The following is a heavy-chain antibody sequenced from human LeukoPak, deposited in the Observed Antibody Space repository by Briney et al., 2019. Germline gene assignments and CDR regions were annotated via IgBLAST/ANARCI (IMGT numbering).Heavy chain of an antibody. V-gene: IGHV1-69*05. CDR3: AREPWSYYGSGSINWFDP. CDR2: IIPIFGTA. Sequence: ASVKVSCKASGGTFSSYAISWVRQAPGQGLEWMGRIIPIFGTANYAQKFQGRVTITTDESTSTAYMELSSLRSEDMAVYYCAREPWSYYGSGSINWFDPWGQGTLVTVSS. CDR1: GGTFSSYA. D-gene: IGHD3-10*01. J-gene: IGHJ5*02.